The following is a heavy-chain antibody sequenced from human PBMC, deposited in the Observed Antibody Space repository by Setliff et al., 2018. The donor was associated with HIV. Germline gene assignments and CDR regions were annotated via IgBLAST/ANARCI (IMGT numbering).Heavy chain of an antibody. CDR2: INLYKDDT. Sequence: VKVSCKASGYTFSSYAITWVRQAPGQGLEWMGSINLYKDDTHYAQKFQDRVAMTADTSTNTVYMELRSLRSDDTAVYYCARYALCSDDCSHEGADIWGQGTLVTVSS. CDR1: GYTFSSYA. J-gene: IGHJ4*02. CDR3: ARYALCSDDCSHEGADI. V-gene: IGHV1-18*01. D-gene: IGHD2-21*01.